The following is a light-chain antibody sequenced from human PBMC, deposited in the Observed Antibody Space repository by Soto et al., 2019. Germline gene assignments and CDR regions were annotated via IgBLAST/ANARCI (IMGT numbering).Light chain of an antibody. J-gene: IGLJ2*01. CDR1: SSDVGGYNY. CDR3: GSYTDKSTVV. V-gene: IGLV2-14*01. CDR2: EVI. Sequence: QSALTQPASVSGSPGQSITISCTGTSSDVGGYNYVSWYQQHPGKAPKLMIYEVISRPSGVSNRFSGSKSGNTASLTISGLRSEDEADYYCGSYTDKSTVVFGGGTNLTVL.